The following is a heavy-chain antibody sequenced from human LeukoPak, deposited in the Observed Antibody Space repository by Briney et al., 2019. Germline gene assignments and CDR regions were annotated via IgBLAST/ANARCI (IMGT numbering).Heavy chain of an antibody. CDR1: GGSINYYY. CDR3: ARGYSSSWYGYYFDY. J-gene: IGHJ4*02. V-gene: IGHV4-59*01. D-gene: IGHD6-13*01. CDR2: IYYSGGT. Sequence: SETLSLTCTVSGGSINYYYWMWIRQPPGKGLEWIGYIYYSGGTHYNPSLKSRVTMLVDTSKNQFSLKLTAVTAADTAVYYCARGYSSSWYGYYFDYWGQGTLVTVSS.